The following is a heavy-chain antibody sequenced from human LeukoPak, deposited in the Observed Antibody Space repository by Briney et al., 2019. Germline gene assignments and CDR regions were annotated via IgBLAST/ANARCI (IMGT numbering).Heavy chain of an antibody. CDR1: GGSISSGVYY. V-gene: IGHV4-31*03. J-gene: IGHJ5*02. CDR3: ARDLGMITFGGARTNWFDP. Sequence: PSETLSLTCTVSGGSISSGVYYWSWIRQHPGKGLEWIGEIYHSGSTNYNPSLKSRVTISVDKSKNQFSLKLSSVTAADTAVHYCARDLGMITFGGARTNWFDPWGQGTLVTVSS. CDR2: IYHSGST. D-gene: IGHD3-16*01.